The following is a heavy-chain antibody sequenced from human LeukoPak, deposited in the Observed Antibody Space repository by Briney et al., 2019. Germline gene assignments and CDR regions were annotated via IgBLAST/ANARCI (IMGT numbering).Heavy chain of an antibody. V-gene: IGHV4-31*03. CDR2: IYYSGST. J-gene: IGHJ3*02. CDR1: GGSISSGGYY. D-gene: IGHD2-21*02. CDR3: AMGDYCGGDCYGLSAFDI. Sequence: SQTLSLTCTVSGGSISSGGYYWSWIRQHPGKGLEWIGYIYYSGSTYYNPSLKSRVTISVDTSKNQFSLKLSSVTAADTAVYYCAMGDYCGGDCYGLSAFDIWDQGTMVTVSS.